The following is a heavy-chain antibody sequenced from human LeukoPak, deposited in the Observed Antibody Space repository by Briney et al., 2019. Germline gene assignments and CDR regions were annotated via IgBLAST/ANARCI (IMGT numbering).Heavy chain of an antibody. CDR1: GFTFSSSG. D-gene: IGHD3-10*01. V-gene: IGHV3-30*02. CDR2: IPYDGSAK. Sequence: GGSLRLSCAASGFTFSSSGMHWVRQAPGKGLEWVAFIPYDGSAKYYADSVKGRFTISRDNSKNTLYLQMNSLRAEDTAVYYCTSSGSYRDFDYWGQGTLVTVSS. J-gene: IGHJ4*02. CDR3: TSSGSYRDFDY.